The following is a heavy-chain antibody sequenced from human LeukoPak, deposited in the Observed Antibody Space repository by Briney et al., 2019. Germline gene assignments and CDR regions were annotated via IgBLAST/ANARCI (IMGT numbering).Heavy chain of an antibody. CDR2: MNPKTGKT. J-gene: IGHJ4*02. D-gene: IGHD1-1*01. CDR3: ARVLERHFDY. CDR1: GYTFYSYE. V-gene: IGHV1-8*01. Sequence: ASVKVSCKTSGYTFYSYEINWVRQATGRGLEWVGWMNPKTGKTAYARNLQGRVTITRDTSISTAYMDLSGLRSDDTAVYYCARVLERHFDYWGQGTLVTVSS.